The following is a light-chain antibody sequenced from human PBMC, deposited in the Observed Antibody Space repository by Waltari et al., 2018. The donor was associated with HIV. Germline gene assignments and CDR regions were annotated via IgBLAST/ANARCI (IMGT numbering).Light chain of an antibody. Sequence: TQMTQSPSTLSASVGDRVTITCRSSESVRRWLAWYQQKPGKAPKLLISQASNLESGVPSRFSGSGSETEFTLTISSLHPDDSATYYCQQYNRYSHFGGGTKVEI. CDR3: QQYNRYSH. CDR1: ESVRRW. J-gene: IGKJ4*01. CDR2: QAS. V-gene: IGKV1-5*03.